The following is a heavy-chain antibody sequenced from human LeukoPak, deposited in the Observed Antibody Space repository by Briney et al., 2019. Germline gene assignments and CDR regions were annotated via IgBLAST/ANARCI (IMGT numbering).Heavy chain of an antibody. D-gene: IGHD1-26*01. CDR2: IYNSGTT. Sequence: SETLSLTCTVSGGSFSSYYWTWVRQPAGKGLEWIGRIYNSGTTNYSPSLESRVTMSLDTSKNRFSLSLSSVTAADTAVYYCARDRLGATGHWRIDVWGRGTLVTVSS. CDR3: ARDRLGATGHWRIDV. CDR1: GGSFSSYY. J-gene: IGHJ2*01. V-gene: IGHV4-4*07.